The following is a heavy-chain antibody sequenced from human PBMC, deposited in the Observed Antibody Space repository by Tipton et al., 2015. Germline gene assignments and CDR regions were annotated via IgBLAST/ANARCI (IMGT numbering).Heavy chain of an antibody. CDR3: ARELRGNSDSGSGDY. CDR1: GYSISSGYY. J-gene: IGHJ4*02. V-gene: IGHV4-38-2*02. Sequence: TLSLTCDVSGYSISSGYYWSWIRQPPGKGLEWIGSFFHSGNTFHNPSLRSRVIISVDTSKNQISLTVTSVTAADTAVYYCARELRGNSDSGSGDYWGQGTLVTVSS. D-gene: IGHD3-10*01. CDR2: FFHSGNT.